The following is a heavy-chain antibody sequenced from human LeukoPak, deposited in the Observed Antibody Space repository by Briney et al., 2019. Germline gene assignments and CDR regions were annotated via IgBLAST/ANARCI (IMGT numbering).Heavy chain of an antibody. Sequence: GGSLRLSCAASGFTFTGYAMSWVRQAPGKGLEWVSAISGSGGSTYYADSVKGRFTISRDNSKNTLYLQMNSLRAEDTAVYYCAKYCSSTSCSDYWGQGTLVTVSS. D-gene: IGHD2-2*01. V-gene: IGHV3-23*01. CDR2: ISGSGGST. CDR1: GFTFTGYA. CDR3: AKYCSSTSCSDY. J-gene: IGHJ4*02.